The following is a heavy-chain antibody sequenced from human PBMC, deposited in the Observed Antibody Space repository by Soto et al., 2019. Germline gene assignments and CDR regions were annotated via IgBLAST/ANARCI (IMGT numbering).Heavy chain of an antibody. Sequence: SQTLSLTCGISVDSVSSNSAAWNWIRQSPSRGLEWLGRTYYRSKWYNDYAVSVKSRITINPDTSKNQFSLQLNSVTPEDTAVYYCVRGSSDYIWGSYRSSAFDIWGQGTMVTVSS. J-gene: IGHJ3*02. V-gene: IGHV6-1*01. D-gene: IGHD3-16*02. CDR3: VRGSSDYIWGSYRSSAFDI. CDR1: VDSVSSNSAA. CDR2: TYYRSKWYN.